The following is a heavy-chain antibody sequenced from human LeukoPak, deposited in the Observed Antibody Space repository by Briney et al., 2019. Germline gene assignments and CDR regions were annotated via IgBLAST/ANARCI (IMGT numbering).Heavy chain of an antibody. V-gene: IGHV3-23*01. J-gene: IGHJ4*02. CDR3: AKDASYSGSYYLDY. CDR2: ISGSGGST. CDR1: GFTFSSYA. Sequence: GGSLRLSCAASGFTFSSYAMSWVRQPPGKGLEWVSAISGSGGSTYYADSVKGRFTISRDNSKNTLYLQMNSLRAEDTAVYYCAKDASYSGSYYLDYWGQGTLVTVSS. D-gene: IGHD1-26*01.